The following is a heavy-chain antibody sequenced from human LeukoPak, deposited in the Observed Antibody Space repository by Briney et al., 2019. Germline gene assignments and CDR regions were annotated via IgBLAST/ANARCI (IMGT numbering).Heavy chain of an antibody. J-gene: IGHJ4*02. CDR3: ARHSSLGSGYYY. Sequence: PSETLSLTCTVSGGSISSSSYYWGWIRQPPGKGLEWIGSIYYSGSTYYNPSLTSRVTISVDTSKNQFSLKLSSVTAADTAVYYCARHSSLGSGYYYWGQGTLVTVSS. D-gene: IGHD3-22*01. CDR2: IYYSGST. CDR1: GGSISSSSYY. V-gene: IGHV4-39*01.